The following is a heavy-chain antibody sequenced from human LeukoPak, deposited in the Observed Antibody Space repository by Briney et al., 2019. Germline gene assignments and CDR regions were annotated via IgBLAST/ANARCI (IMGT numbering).Heavy chain of an antibody. J-gene: IGHJ6*03. D-gene: IGHD3-10*01. CDR2: ISSSSSYI. Sequence: GGSLRLSCAASGFTFSSYSMNWVRQAPGKGLEWVSSISSSSSYIYYADSVKGRFTISRDNAKNSLYLQMNSLRAEDTAVYYCARHASVYYGSGSYRWLHYYMDVWGKGTTVTISS. V-gene: IGHV3-21*01. CDR3: ARHASVYYGSGSYRWLHYYMDV. CDR1: GFTFSSYS.